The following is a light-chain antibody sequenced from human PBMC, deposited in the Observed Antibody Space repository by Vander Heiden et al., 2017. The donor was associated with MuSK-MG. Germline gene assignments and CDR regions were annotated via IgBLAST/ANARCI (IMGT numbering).Light chain of an antibody. V-gene: IGKV1-33*01. CDR1: QDISNY. CDR3: QQDNNLPRT. CDR2: DAS. Sequence: DRQKIGSPSSLSVSVGDRVTITCKASQDISNYLNWYQQKPGKAPKLLIYDASNLDTGVPSRFSGSGSGTDFTLKISSLQPEDIAAYYCQQDNNLPRTFGQGTKVEIK. J-gene: IGKJ1*01.